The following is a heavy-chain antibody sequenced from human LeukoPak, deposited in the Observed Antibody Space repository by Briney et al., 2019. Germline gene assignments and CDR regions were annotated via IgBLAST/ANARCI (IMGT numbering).Heavy chain of an antibody. J-gene: IGHJ4*02. CDR1: GGSFSGYY. D-gene: IGHD6-13*01. CDR2: INHSGST. V-gene: IGHV4-34*01. CDR3: ALLGRCGFIIAAAGTDY. Sequence: SETLSLTCAVYGGSFSGYYWSWIRQPPGKGLEWIGEINHSGSTNYNPSLKSRVTISVDTSKNQFSLKLSSVTAADTAVYYCALLGRCGFIIAAAGTDYWGQGTLVTVSS.